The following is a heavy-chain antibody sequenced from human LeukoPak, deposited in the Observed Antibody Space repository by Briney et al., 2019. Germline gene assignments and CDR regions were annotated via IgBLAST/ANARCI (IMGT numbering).Heavy chain of an antibody. CDR3: ARSSSTSGEEY. D-gene: IGHD2-2*01. V-gene: IGHV4-39*07. CDR2: IYYSGST. Sequence: SETLSLTCTVSGGSISSSSYYWGWIRQPPGKGLEWIGSIYYSGSTYYNPSLKSRVTISVDTSKNQFSLKLSSVTAADTAVYYCARSSSTSGEEYWGQGTLVTVSS. J-gene: IGHJ4*02. CDR1: GGSISSSSYY.